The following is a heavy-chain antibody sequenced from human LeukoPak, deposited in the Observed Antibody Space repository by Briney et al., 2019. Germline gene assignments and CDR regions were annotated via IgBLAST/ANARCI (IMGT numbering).Heavy chain of an antibody. V-gene: IGHV3-74*01. CDR2: INPDGSST. D-gene: IGHD3-10*01. Sequence: GGSLRLSCEASGFIFSTYWVHWVRQAPGKGLMWVSRINPDGSSTSYADSVKGRFTISRGNAKDTLYLQMNSLRVDDTAVYYCARDMTGPRDIWGQGTMVTVSS. CDR3: ARDMTGPRDI. CDR1: GFIFSTYW. J-gene: IGHJ3*02.